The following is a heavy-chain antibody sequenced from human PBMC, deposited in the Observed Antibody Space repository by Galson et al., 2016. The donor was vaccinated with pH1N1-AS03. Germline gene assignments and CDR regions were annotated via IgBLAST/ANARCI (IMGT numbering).Heavy chain of an antibody. V-gene: IGHV3-7*04. J-gene: IGHJ6*03. Sequence: SLRLSCAASGFTFSSYWMSWVRQAPGKGLEWVANIKEDGSEKYYVDSVRGRFTISRDNGKNSLYLQMNSLRAEDTAVYFCARASKAASYFHYYYLDVWGKGATVTVSS. D-gene: IGHD6-25*01. CDR3: ARASKAASYFHYYYLDV. CDR2: IKEDGSEK. CDR1: GFTFSSYW.